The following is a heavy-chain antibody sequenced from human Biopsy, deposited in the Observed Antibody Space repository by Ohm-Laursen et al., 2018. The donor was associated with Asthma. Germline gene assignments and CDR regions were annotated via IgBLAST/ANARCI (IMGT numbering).Heavy chain of an antibody. D-gene: IGHD6-13*01. V-gene: IGHV4-59*07. J-gene: IGHJ4*02. CDR1: PGSINDYY. Sequence: SDTLSLTCTVSPGSINDYYWNWIRQFPGKGLEWIGYVHSTGSTRFNPSLKSRLTISVDTSADQVSLKLTSVTAADTAVYYCVRATSTWSQSGPHYFDHWGQGTLVTVSS. CDR3: VRATSTWSQSGPHYFDH. CDR2: VHSTGST.